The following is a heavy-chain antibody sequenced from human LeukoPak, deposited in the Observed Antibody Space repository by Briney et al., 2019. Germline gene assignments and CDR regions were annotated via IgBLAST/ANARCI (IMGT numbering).Heavy chain of an antibody. J-gene: IGHJ4*02. D-gene: IGHD3-10*01. V-gene: IGHV3-23*01. CDR1: GFTFSSYA. CDR2: ISGSGGST. Sequence: GGSLRLSCAASGFTFSSYAMSWVRQAPGKGLEWVSAISGSGGSTYYADSVKGRFTISRDNSKNTLYLQMNSLRAEDTAVYYCAKSYYYGSGSYYNGAPFDYRGQGTLVTVSS. CDR3: AKSYYYGSGSYYNGAPFDY.